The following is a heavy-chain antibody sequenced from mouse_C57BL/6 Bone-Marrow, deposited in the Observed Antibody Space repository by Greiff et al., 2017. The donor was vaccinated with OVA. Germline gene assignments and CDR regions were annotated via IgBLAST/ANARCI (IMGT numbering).Heavy chain of an antibody. D-gene: IGHD1-1*01. J-gene: IGHJ3*01. CDR3: ARWGYYGSSYGFAY. CDR1: GYAFTNYL. Sequence: VQRVESGAELVRPGTSVKVSCKASGYAFTNYLIEWVKQRPGQGLEWIGVINPGSGGTNYNEKFKGKATLTADKSSSTAYMQLSSLTSEDSAVYFCARWGYYGSSYGFAYWGQGTLVTVSA. CDR2: INPGSGGT. V-gene: IGHV1-54*01.